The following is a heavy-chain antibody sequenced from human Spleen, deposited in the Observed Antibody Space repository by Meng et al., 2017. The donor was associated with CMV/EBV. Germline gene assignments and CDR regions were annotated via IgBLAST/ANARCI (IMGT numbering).Heavy chain of an antibody. Sequence: GSLRLSCSVSGGSISSSSYYWGWIRQPPGKGLEWIGEINHSGSTNYNPSLKSRVTISVDTSKNQFSLKLSSVTAADTAVYYCARGIAAAAMYDYWGQGTLVTVSS. CDR3: ARGIAAAAMYDY. CDR1: GGSISSSSYY. V-gene: IGHV4-39*07. J-gene: IGHJ4*02. D-gene: IGHD6-13*01. CDR2: INHSGST.